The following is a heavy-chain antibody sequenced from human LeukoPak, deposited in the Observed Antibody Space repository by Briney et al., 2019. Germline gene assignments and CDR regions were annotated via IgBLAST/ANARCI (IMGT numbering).Heavy chain of an antibody. V-gene: IGHV4-38-2*02. CDR2: IYHSGST. Sequence: PSETLSLTCTVSGYSISSGYYWGWIRQPPGKGLEWIESIYHSGSTYYNPSLKSRVTISVDTSKNQFSLKLSPVTAADTAVYYCATSPYYGSSGYPLVWGQGTLVTVSS. CDR1: GYSISSGYY. CDR3: ATSPYYGSSGYPLV. D-gene: IGHD3-22*01. J-gene: IGHJ4*02.